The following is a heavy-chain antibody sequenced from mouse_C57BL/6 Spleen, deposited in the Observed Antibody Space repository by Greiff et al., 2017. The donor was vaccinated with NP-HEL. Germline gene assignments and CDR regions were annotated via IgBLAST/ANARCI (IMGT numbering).Heavy chain of an antibody. V-gene: IGHV5-17*01. Sequence: EVKLVESGGGLVKPGGSLKLSCAASGFTFSDYGMHWVRQAPEKGLEWVAYISSGSSTIYYADTVKGRFTISRDNAKNTLFLQMTSLRSEDTAMYYCARPLYYYGSTPGFDYWGQGTTLTVSS. CDR3: ARPLYYYGSTPGFDY. D-gene: IGHD1-1*01. CDR2: ISSGSSTI. J-gene: IGHJ2*01. CDR1: GFTFSDYG.